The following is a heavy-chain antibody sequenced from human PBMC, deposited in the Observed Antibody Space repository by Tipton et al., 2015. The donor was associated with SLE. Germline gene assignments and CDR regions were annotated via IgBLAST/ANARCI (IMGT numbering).Heavy chain of an antibody. V-gene: IGHV1-2*06. Sequence: SGFTFSSYAMHWVRQAPGQGLEWMGRINPKSGGTKYAQKFQGRVTMTRDTSISTAYMELSRLRSDDSAVYYCASGHPSGSLAYYFYGMDVWGQGTTVTVSS. CDR2: INPKSGGT. D-gene: IGHD1-26*01. CDR1: GFTFSSYA. CDR3: ASGHPSGSLAYYFYGMDV. J-gene: IGHJ6*02.